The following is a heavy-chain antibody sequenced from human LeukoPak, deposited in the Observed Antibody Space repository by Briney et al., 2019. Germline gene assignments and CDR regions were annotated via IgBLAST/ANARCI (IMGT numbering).Heavy chain of an antibody. CDR2: IIPILGIA. D-gene: IGHD6-6*01. J-gene: IGHJ4*02. CDR1: GGTFSSYT. CDR3: ARSRGHLAARPWNY. Sequence: SVKVSCKASGGTFSSYTISWVRQAPGQGLEWMGRIIPILGIANYAQKFQGRVTITADKSTSTAYMELSCLRSEDTAVYYCARSRGHLAARPWNYWGQGTLVTVSS. V-gene: IGHV1-69*02.